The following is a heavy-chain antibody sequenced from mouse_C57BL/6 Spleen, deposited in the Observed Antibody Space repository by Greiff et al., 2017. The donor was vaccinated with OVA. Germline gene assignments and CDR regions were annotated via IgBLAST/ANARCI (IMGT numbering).Heavy chain of an antibody. J-gene: IGHJ4*01. D-gene: IGHD1-1*01. V-gene: IGHV5-17*01. Sequence: EVKLVESGGGLVKPGGSLKLSCAASGFTFSDYGMHWVRQAPEKGLEWVAYISSGSSTIYYADTVKGRFTISRDNAKNTLFLQMTSLRSEDTAMDYCARWSHRSVYAMDYWGQGTSVTVSS. CDR1: GFTFSDYG. CDR3: ARWSHRSVYAMDY. CDR2: ISSGSSTI.